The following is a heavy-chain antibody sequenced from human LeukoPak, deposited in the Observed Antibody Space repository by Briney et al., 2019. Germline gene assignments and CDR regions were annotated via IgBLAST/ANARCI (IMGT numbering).Heavy chain of an antibody. Sequence: GGSLRLSCAASGFTFSSYSMNWVRQAPGKGLEWVGFIRSKAYGGTTEYAASVKGRFTISRDDSKSIAYLQMNSLKTEDTAVYYCEHADAAGTQNFDYWGQGTLVTVSS. CDR2: IRSKAYGGTT. CDR1: GFTFSSYS. D-gene: IGHD6-13*01. V-gene: IGHV3-49*04. CDR3: EHADAAGTQNFDY. J-gene: IGHJ4*02.